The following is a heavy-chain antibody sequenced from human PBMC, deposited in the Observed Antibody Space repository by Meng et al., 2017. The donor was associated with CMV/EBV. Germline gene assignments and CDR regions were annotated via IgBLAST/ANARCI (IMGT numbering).Heavy chain of an antibody. D-gene: IGHD3-22*01. CDR2: ISSNGSST. CDR3: AREPYDSSGYYYDY. CDR1: GFTFSSYA. Sequence: SGFTFSSYAMHWVRQAPGKGLEYVAAISSNGSSTYYADSVKGRFTISRDNSKNTLYLQMGSLRAEDMAVYYCAREPYDSSGYYYDYWGQGTLVTVSS. J-gene: IGHJ4*02. V-gene: IGHV3-64*02.